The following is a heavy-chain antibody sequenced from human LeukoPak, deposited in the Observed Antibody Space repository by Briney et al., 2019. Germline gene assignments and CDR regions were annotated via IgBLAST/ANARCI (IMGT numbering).Heavy chain of an antibody. J-gene: IGHJ3*02. D-gene: IGHD1-20*01. Sequence: ASVTVSCKASGYTFTGYYMHWVRQAPGQGLEWMGWINPNSGGTNYAQKFQGWVTMTRDTSISTAYMELSRLRSDDTAVYYCARDITGTTGLGVDAFDIWGQGTMVTVSS. V-gene: IGHV1-2*04. CDR1: GYTFTGYY. CDR2: INPNSGGT. CDR3: ARDITGTTGLGVDAFDI.